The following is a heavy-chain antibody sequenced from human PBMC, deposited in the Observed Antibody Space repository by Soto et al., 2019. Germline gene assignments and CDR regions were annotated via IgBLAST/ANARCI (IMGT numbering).Heavy chain of an antibody. CDR3: AREILTVSPRYSGARPLDHGPGPRYNWFDP. CDR2: TYYRSKWYN. J-gene: IGHJ5*02. V-gene: IGHV6-1*01. CDR1: GDSVSSNSAA. Sequence: SQTLSLTCAISGDSVSSNSAAWNWIRQSPSRGLEWLGRTYYRSKWYNDYAVSVKSRITINPDTSKNQFSLQLNSVTPEDTAVYYCAREILTVSPRYSGARPLDHGPGPRYNWFDPWGQGTLVTVSS. D-gene: IGHD5-12*01.